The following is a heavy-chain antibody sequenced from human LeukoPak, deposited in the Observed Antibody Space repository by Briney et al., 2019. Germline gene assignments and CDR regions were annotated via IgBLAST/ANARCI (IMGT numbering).Heavy chain of an antibody. CDR2: ISYDGSNK. Sequence: HSGGSLRLSCAASGFTFSSYAMSWVRQAPGKGLEWVAVISYDGSNKYYADSVKGRFTISRDNSKNTLYLQMNSLRAEDTAVYYCAKARPAGPYWGQGTLVTVSS. CDR3: AKARPAGPY. D-gene: IGHD6-25*01. V-gene: IGHV3-30-3*01. J-gene: IGHJ4*02. CDR1: GFTFSSYA.